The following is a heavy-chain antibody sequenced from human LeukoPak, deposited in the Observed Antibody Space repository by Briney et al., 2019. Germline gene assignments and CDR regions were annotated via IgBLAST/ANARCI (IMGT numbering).Heavy chain of an antibody. J-gene: IGHJ6*03. Sequence: SVKVSCKAYGGTFSSYAISWVRQALGQGLEWMGGIIPIFGTANYAQKFQGRVTITTDESTSTAYMELSSLRSEDTAVYYCARDSSSSHYYYYMDVWGKGTTVTVSS. CDR2: IIPIFGTA. V-gene: IGHV1-69*05. CDR3: ARDSSSSHYYYYMDV. CDR1: GGTFSSYA. D-gene: IGHD6-6*01.